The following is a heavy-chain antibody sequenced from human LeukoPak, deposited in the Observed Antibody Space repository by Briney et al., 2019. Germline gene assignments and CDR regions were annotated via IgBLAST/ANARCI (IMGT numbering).Heavy chain of an antibody. Sequence: PSETLSLTCTVSGGSISNYYWTWIRQPPGKELEWIGYIYYSGSTNSNPSLKSRVTISVDTPKNQFSLKLNSVTAADTAVYYCARGYCRSTSCEYFDYWGQGILVSVSS. J-gene: IGHJ4*02. CDR3: ARGYCRSTSCEYFDY. CDR1: GGSISNYY. CDR2: IYYSGST. D-gene: IGHD2-2*01. V-gene: IGHV4-59*01.